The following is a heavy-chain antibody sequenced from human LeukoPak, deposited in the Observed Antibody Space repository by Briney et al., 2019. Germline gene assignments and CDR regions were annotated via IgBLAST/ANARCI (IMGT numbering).Heavy chain of an antibody. J-gene: IGHJ6*02. D-gene: IGHD3-22*01. CDR1: GFSFSDYY. V-gene: IGHV3-11*01. Sequence: PGGSLRLSCVACGFSFSDYYMSWIRQAPGGGLEWISYISGIGSDLYYADSVKGRFTISRDNANNSLYLQMNSLRAEDTAVYYCARSIGYYYTMDVWGQGTTVTVSS. CDR3: ARSIGYYYTMDV. CDR2: ISGIGSDL.